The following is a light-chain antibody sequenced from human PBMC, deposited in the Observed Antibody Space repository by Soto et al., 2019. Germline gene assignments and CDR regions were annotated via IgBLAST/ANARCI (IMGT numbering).Light chain of an antibody. CDR3: QQFSSYPLT. Sequence: EVVLTQSPDTLSLSPGARVTLSCRASESVRTTSLAWYQQRPGQAPRLVIYGTSRRATGIPDRFSGSGSGTDFTLTISRLEPEDFAVYYCQQFSSYPLTFGGGTKVDIK. V-gene: IGKV3-20*01. CDR1: ESVRTTS. J-gene: IGKJ4*01. CDR2: GTS.